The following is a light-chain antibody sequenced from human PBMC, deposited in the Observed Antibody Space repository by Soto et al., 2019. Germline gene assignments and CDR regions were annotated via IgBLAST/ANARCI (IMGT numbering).Light chain of an antibody. CDR1: QSVNRY. J-gene: IGKJ2*01. CDR3: QQYNNWPYT. V-gene: IGKV3-15*01. Sequence: EIVLTQSPATLSLSPGERATLSCRASQSVNRYLAWYQQKPGQAPRLLIYDVSTRATGIPARFSGSGSGTEFTLTISSLQSEDFAVYHCQQYNNWPYTFGQGTKVDIK. CDR2: DVS.